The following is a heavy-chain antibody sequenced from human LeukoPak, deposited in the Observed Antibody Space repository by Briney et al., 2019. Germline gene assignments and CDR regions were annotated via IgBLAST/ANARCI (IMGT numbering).Heavy chain of an antibody. J-gene: IGHJ4*02. D-gene: IGHD3-10*01. Sequence: SVKVSCKASGGTFSSYAISWVRPAPGQGLEWMGRIIPILGIANYAQKFQGRVTITADKSTSTAYMELSSLRSEDTAVYYCARKMTGDYYFDYWGQGTLVTVSS. CDR3: ARKMTGDYYFDY. CDR1: GGTFSSYA. CDR2: IIPILGIA. V-gene: IGHV1-69*04.